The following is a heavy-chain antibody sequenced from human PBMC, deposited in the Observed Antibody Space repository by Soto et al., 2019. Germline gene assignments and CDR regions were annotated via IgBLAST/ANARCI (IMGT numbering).Heavy chain of an antibody. Sequence: PGESLKISCKGSGYSFTSYWIGWVRQMPGKGLEWMGIIYPGDSDTRYSPSFQGQVTISADKSISTAYLQWSSLKASDTAMYYCARPHYYDSSVYYYHDGGFDYWGQGTLVTVSS. CDR3: ARPHYYDSSVYYYHDGGFDY. V-gene: IGHV5-51*01. D-gene: IGHD3-22*01. CDR1: GYSFTSYW. CDR2: IYPGDSDT. J-gene: IGHJ4*02.